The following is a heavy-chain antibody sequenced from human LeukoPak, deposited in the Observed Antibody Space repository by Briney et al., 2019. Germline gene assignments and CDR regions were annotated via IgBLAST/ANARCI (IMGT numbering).Heavy chain of an antibody. CDR3: AREGIETMRAVFDY. D-gene: IGHD3-22*01. V-gene: IGHV1-69*04. CDR2: IIPILGIA. J-gene: IGHJ4*02. CDR1: GYTFTSYD. Sequence: SVKVSCKASGYTFTSYDISWVRQAPGQGLEWMGRIIPILGIANYAQKFQGRVTITADKSTSTAYMELSSLRSEDTAVYYCAREGIETMRAVFDYWGQGTLVTVSS.